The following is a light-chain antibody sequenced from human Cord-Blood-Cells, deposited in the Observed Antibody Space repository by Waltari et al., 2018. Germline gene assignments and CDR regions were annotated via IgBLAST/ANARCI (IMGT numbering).Light chain of an antibody. Sequence: QSALTQPASVSGSPGQSITISCTGTSSDVGGYNYVSWYQQHPVKAPKLMIYDVSKRPSGVSNRFSGSKSGNTASLTISGLQAEDEADYYCSSYTSSSTFDVVFGGGTKLTVL. CDR3: SSYTSSSTFDVV. V-gene: IGLV2-14*01. CDR2: DVS. J-gene: IGLJ2*01. CDR1: SSDVGGYNY.